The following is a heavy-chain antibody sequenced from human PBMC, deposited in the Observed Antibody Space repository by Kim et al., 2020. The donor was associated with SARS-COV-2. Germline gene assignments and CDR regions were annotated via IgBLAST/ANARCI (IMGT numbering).Heavy chain of an antibody. Sequence: ASVKVSCKASGYTFIGYYMHWVRQAPGQGLEWMGRINPNTGGTNYAQKFQGRVTITRDTSISTAYMELSRLRSDDTAVYYCASSALGATWEGGDYWGQGTLVTVSS. D-gene: IGHD1-26*01. V-gene: IGHV1-2*06. CDR1: GYTFIGYY. J-gene: IGHJ4*02. CDR2: INPNTGGT. CDR3: ASSALGATWEGGDY.